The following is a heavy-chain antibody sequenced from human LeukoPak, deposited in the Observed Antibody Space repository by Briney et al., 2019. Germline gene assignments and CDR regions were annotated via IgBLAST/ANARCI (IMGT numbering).Heavy chain of an antibody. CDR1: GFTFSDYG. V-gene: IGHV3-13*01. CDR2: IGRGGDT. Sequence: GGSLRLSCAASGFTFSDYGMHWVRQASGEGLQWVSAIGRGGDTHYAGSVKGRFTISRDNSKNTLYLQMNSLRAEDTAVYYCAKDIRYYYDSSGSGEDFDYWGQGTLVTASS. CDR3: AKDIRYYYDSSGSGEDFDY. D-gene: IGHD3-22*01. J-gene: IGHJ4*02.